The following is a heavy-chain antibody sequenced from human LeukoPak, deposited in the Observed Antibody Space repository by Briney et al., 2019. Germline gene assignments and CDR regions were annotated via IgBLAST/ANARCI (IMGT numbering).Heavy chain of an antibody. D-gene: IGHD1-26*01. CDR3: ARGVTSPLDALDI. CDR2: IYYSGST. J-gene: IGHJ3*02. CDR1: GGSINYYY. Sequence: PSETLSLACTVSGGSINYYYWSWIRQPPGKGLEWIGYIYYSGSTYYNPSLKSRVTISVDTSKNQFSLKLTSVTAADTAVYYCARGVTSPLDALDIWGQGTTVTVSS. V-gene: IGHV4-59*01.